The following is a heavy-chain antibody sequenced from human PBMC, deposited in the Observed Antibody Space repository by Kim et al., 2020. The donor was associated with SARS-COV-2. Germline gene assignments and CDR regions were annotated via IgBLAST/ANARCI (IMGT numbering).Heavy chain of an antibody. J-gene: IGHJ6*02. CDR1: GGSFSGYY. CDR2: INHSGST. CDR3: ARVRVECSSTSCYWNRNYYYYGMDV. D-gene: IGHD2-2*01. Sequence: SETLSLTCAVYGGSFSGYYWSWIRQPPGKGLEWIGEINHSGSTNYNPSLKSRVTISVDTSKNQFSLKLSSVTAADTAVYYCARVRVECSSTSCYWNRNYYYYGMDVWGQGTTVTVSS. V-gene: IGHV4-34*01.